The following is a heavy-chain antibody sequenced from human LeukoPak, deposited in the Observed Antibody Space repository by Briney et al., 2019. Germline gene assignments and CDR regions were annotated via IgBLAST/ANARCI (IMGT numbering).Heavy chain of an antibody. CDR3: ARRAPYGDFDY. J-gene: IGHJ4*02. CDR2: IYPGDSDT. CDR1: GYSFTTYW. D-gene: IGHD4-17*01. Sequence: LGESLKISCKGSGYSFTTYWIGWVRQMPGKGLEWMGIIYPGDSDTRYSPSFQGQVTISADKSISTAYLQWSSLKASDTAIYYRARRAPYGDFDYWGQGTLVTVSS. V-gene: IGHV5-51*01.